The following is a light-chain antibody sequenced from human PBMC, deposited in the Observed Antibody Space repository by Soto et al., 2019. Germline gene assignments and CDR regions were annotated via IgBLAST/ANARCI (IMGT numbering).Light chain of an antibody. V-gene: IGKV1-39*01. CDR2: AAS. CDR3: QQSYSTHLT. Sequence: DIPMTQSPSSLSASVGDRVTITCRASQSISSYLNWYQQKPGKAPKLLIYAASSLQSGVPSRFSGSGSGTDFTLTISSLQPEDFATYYCQQSYSTHLTFGQGTRLEIK. CDR1: QSISSY. J-gene: IGKJ5*01.